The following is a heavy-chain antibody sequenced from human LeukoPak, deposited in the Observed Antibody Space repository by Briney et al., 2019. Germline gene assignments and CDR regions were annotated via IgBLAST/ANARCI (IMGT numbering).Heavy chain of an antibody. V-gene: IGHV1-24*01. CDR2: FDPEDGDT. D-gene: IGHD3-10*01. J-gene: IGHJ4*02. CDR1: GYTLTDLS. Sequence: ASVKVSCKVSGYTLTDLSTHWVRQTPGKGLEWMGGFDPEDGDTIYAQKFQGRVTMPEDTSTDTAYMELSSLTSEDTAVYYCAKIRGVIGITMVRGVTPLFWGQGTLVTVSS. CDR3: AKIRGVIGITMVRGVTPLF.